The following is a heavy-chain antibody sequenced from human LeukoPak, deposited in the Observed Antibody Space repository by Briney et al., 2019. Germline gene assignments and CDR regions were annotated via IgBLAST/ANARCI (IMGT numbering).Heavy chain of an antibody. CDR2: ISSSSTI. Sequence: GGSLRLSCAASGFTFSSYSMNWARQAPGKGLEWVSYISSSSTIYYADSVKGRFTISRDNAKNPLYLQMNSLRAEDTAVYYCAREGHTRYCSSTSCYFAEYFQHWGQGTLVTVSS. J-gene: IGHJ1*01. CDR3: AREGHTRYCSSTSCYFAEYFQH. CDR1: GFTFSSYS. D-gene: IGHD2-2*01. V-gene: IGHV3-48*01.